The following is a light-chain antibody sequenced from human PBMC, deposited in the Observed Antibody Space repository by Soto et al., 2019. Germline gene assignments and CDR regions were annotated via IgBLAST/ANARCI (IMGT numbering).Light chain of an antibody. Sequence: RCSLSASLRDRFRIACWASQSISNYLNWYQQKPGKAPNLLIYAASSLQSEVPSRFSGSGSGTEFTLTITSLQPEDFAAYYCQQNSNFPSTFGRGSKVDIK. V-gene: IGKV1-39*01. J-gene: IGKJ4*01. CDR1: QSISNY. CDR3: QQNSNFPST. CDR2: AAS.